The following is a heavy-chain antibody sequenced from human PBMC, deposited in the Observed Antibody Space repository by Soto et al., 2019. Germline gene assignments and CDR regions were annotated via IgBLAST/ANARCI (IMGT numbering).Heavy chain of an antibody. J-gene: IGHJ6*03. CDR3: ARGGGVPAAVDYYYYMDV. CDR1: GYTFTGYY. Sequence: QVQLVQSGAEVKKPGASVKVSCKASGYTFTGYYMHWVRQAPGQGLAGMGWINPNSGGTNYAQKFQGWVTMNRETSISTAYMAMSRLGSDDTAVYYWARGGGVPAAVDYYYYMDVWGKGTTVTVSS. CDR2: INPNSGGT. V-gene: IGHV1-2*04. D-gene: IGHD2-2*01.